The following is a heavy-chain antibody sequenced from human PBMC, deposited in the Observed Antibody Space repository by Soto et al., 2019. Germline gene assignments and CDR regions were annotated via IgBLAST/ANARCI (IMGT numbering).Heavy chain of an antibody. Sequence: QVQLVQSGAEVKKPGSSVKVSCKASGGTFSSYAISWVRQAPGQGLEWMGGIIPIFGTANYAQKFQGRVTITAXXSXSXXYMELSSRRSEDTAVYYCAREGAAAGTYYYYGMDVWGQGTTVTVSS. CDR1: GGTFSSYA. J-gene: IGHJ6*02. CDR2: IIPIFGTA. CDR3: AREGAAAGTYYYYGMDV. V-gene: IGHV1-69*12. D-gene: IGHD6-13*01.